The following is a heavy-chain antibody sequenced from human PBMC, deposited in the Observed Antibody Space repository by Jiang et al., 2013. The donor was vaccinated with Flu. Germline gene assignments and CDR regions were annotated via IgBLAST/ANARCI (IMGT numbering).Heavy chain of an antibody. J-gene: IGHJ6*03. CDR1: GFTFSSYA. D-gene: IGHD2-2*03. CDR2: ISSNGGST. Sequence: LVQPGGSLRLSCAASGFTFSSYAMHWVRQAPGKGLEYVSAISSNGGSTYYANSVKGRFTISRDNSKNTLYLQMGSLRAEDMAVYYCARGGPALTGYCSSTSCYHYYYYMDVWGKGTTVTVSS. CDR3: ARGGPALTGYCSSTSCYHYYYYMDV. V-gene: IGHV3-64*01.